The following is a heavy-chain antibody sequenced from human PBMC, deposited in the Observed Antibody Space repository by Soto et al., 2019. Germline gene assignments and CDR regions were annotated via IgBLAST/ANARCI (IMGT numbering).Heavy chain of an antibody. D-gene: IGHD2-8*02. CDR1: GYNFANFW. V-gene: IGHV5-51*01. CDR2: IFPGDSDT. CDR3: AAGYSTGLDAFDI. J-gene: IGHJ3*02. Sequence: GASLKISCKGSGYNFANFWIGGVRQMPGKGLEWMGMIFPGDSDTKNSPSLEGQITMSVDKSDSSAYLQWRSLKDSDTAIYYCAAGYSTGLDAFDIWGQGTMVTVSS.